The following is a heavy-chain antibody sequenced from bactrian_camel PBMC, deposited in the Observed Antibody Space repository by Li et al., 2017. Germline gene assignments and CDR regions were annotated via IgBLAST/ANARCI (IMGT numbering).Heavy chain of an antibody. Sequence: HVQLVESGGGSVQAGGSLRLSCTASGYSYSTYFMAWFRQAPGKEREGVASSSSGGSVTYTDSVKGRFTISKDNAKDTLSLQMNSLTPEDTAMYYCAAGPSMATIENYWGQGTQVTVS. CDR1: GYSYSTYF. CDR3: AAGPSMATIENY. J-gene: IGHJ4*01. V-gene: IGHV3S55*01. CDR2: SSSGGSV. D-gene: IGHD4*01.